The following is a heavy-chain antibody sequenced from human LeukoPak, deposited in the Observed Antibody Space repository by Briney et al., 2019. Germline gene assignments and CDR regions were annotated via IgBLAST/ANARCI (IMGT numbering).Heavy chain of an antibody. Sequence: PGGSLRLSCAASGFTFSSYAMSWVRQAPGKGLEWVSAISGSGGSTYYADSVKGRFTISRENSKNPLYLQMNSLRAEDTAVYYCAKEIYDFWSGYLFDYWGQGTLVTVSS. V-gene: IGHV3-23*01. D-gene: IGHD3-3*01. J-gene: IGHJ4*02. CDR3: AKEIYDFWSGYLFDY. CDR1: GFTFSSYA. CDR2: ISGSGGST.